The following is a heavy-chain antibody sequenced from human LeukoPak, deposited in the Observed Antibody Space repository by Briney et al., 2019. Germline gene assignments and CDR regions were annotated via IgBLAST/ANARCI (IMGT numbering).Heavy chain of an antibody. CDR2: INPNSGGT. J-gene: IGHJ5*02. CDR1: GCTFTGYY. Sequence: ASVKASCKASGCTFTGYYMHWVRQAPGQGLEWMGWINPNSGGTNYAQKFQGRVTMTRDTSISTAYMELSRLRSDDTDVYYCAGSPPFDPWGQGTLVTVSS. CDR3: AGSPPFDP. V-gene: IGHV1-2*02.